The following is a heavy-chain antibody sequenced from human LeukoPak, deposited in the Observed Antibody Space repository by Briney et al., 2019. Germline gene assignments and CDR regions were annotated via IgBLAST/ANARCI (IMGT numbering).Heavy chain of an antibody. Sequence: PGGSLRLSCAASGFTFSSYAMSWVRQAPGKGLEWVSAISGSGGSTYYADSVKGRFTISRDNSKNTLYLQMNSLRAEDTAVYYCAKSKGYYDSSGYYYFDYWGQGTPVTVSS. CDR2: ISGSGGST. J-gene: IGHJ4*02. CDR1: GFTFSSYA. D-gene: IGHD3-22*01. V-gene: IGHV3-23*01. CDR3: AKSKGYYDSSGYYYFDY.